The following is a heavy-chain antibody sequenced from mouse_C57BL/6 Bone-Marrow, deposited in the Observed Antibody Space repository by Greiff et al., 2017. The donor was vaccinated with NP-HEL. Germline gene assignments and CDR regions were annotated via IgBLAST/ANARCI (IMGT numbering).Heavy chain of an antibody. Sequence: EVQLQQSGAELVRPGASVKLSCTASGFNIKDDYMHWVKQRPEQGLEWIGWIDPENGDIEYASKFQGKATLTADTSSNTAYLQLSSLTSEDTAVDYCTTEITTVVEDAMDYWGQGTAVTVSS. V-gene: IGHV14-4*01. D-gene: IGHD1-1*01. CDR2: IDPENGDI. J-gene: IGHJ4*01. CDR3: TTEITTVVEDAMDY. CDR1: GFNIKDDY.